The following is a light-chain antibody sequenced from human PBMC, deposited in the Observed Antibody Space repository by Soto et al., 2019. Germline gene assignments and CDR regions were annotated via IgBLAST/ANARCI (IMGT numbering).Light chain of an antibody. CDR1: QDINNY. J-gene: IGKJ5*01. V-gene: IGKV1-33*01. CDR2: DAS. Sequence: TKSPSSLSAYVGDLVTITCQASQDINNYLNWYQQKPGKAPDLLIYDASDLEVGVPSRFSGSGSGTLFTLTISNLQPEEIATYYCQQVDDCTLTFGQGTRLDIK. CDR3: QQVDDCTLT.